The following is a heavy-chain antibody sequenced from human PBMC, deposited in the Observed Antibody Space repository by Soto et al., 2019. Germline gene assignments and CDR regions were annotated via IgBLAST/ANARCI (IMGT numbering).Heavy chain of an antibody. CDR2: ISGSGSST. Sequence: QPGGSLRLSCAASGFTFSSYAMSWVRQAPGKGLEWVSAISGSGSSTYYAASVKARFTISRDNSKNALYLQMNSLRAEDTAVYYCAKGLATFYYYGMDVWGQGTTVTVSS. J-gene: IGHJ6*02. D-gene: IGHD3-9*01. CDR3: AKGLATFYYYGMDV. CDR1: GFTFSSYA. V-gene: IGHV3-23*01.